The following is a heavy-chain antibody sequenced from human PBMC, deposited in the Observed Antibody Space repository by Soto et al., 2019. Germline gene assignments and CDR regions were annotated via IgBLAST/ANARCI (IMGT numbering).Heavy chain of an antibody. D-gene: IGHD2-15*01. J-gene: IGHJ4*02. V-gene: IGHV3-33*01. CDR2: IWYDGSNK. CDR3: ARDRGYCSGGSCYGPGSPLDY. CDR1: GFTFSSYG. Sequence: QVQLVESGGSVVQPGRSLRLSCAASGFTFSSYGMHWVRQAPGKGLEWVAVIWYDGSNKYYADSVKGRFTISRDNSKNTLYLQMNSLRAEDTAVYYCARDRGYCSGGSCYGPGSPLDYWGQGTLVTVSS.